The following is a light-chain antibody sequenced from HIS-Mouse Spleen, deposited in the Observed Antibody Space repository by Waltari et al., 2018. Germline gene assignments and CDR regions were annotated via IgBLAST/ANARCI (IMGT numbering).Light chain of an antibody. J-gene: IGLJ2*01. CDR1: ALTKKY. CDR3: YSTDSSGNHRV. V-gene: IGLV3-10*01. Sequence: SYELTQQPSVSVSPGQTARITCSGDALTKKYAYWYQQKSGQAPVLVIYEDSKRPSGIPERFSGSSSGTMATLTISGAQVEDEADYYCYSTDSSGNHRVFGGGTKLTVL. CDR2: EDS.